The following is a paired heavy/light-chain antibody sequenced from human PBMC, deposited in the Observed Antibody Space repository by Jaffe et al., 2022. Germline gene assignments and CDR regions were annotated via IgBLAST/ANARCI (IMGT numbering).Light chain of an antibody. J-gene: IGLJ3*02. CDR3: AAWDDSLSGRV. V-gene: IGLV1-47*01. Sequence: QSVLTQPPSASGTPGQRVTISCSGSSSNIGSNYVYWYQQLPGTAPKLLIYRNDQRPSGVPDRFSGSRSGTSTSLAISGLRSEDEADYYCAAWDDSLSGRVFGGGTKLTVL. CDR2: RND. CDR1: SSNIGSNY.
Heavy chain of an antibody. D-gene: IGHD4-4*01. J-gene: IGHJ4*02. Sequence: EVQLVESGGGLVQPGGSLKLSCAASGFTFSGSAMHWVRQASGKGLEWVGRIRSKANNYATAYAASVKGRFTISRDDSKNTTYLQMSSLNIEDTAVYYCTAIMTTVTELFDYWGQGTLVTVSS. CDR3: TAIMTTVTELFDY. CDR1: GFTFSGSA. V-gene: IGHV3-73*02. CDR2: IRSKANNYAT.